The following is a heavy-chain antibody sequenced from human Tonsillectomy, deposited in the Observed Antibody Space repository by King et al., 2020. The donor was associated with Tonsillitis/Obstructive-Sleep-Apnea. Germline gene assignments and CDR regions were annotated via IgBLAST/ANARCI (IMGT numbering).Heavy chain of an antibody. J-gene: IGHJ5*02. D-gene: IGHD6-19*01. Sequence: QLVQSGAEVKKPGESLRISCKGSGYSFTSYWINWVRQMPGKGLEWMGRIDPSDSYTNYSPSFQGHVTISADTSISTAYLQWSRLKASDTAMYYCAGEWQWLANWFDPWGQGTLVTVSS. V-gene: IGHV5-10-1*01. CDR2: IDPSDSYT. CDR1: GYSFTSYW. CDR3: AGEWQWLANWFDP.